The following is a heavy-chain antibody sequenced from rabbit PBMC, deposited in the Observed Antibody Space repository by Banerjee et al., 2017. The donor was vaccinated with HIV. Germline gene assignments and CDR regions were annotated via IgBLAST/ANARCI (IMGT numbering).Heavy chain of an antibody. CDR1: GFSVSSSYY. CDR3: ARDGAGGSYFAL. J-gene: IGHJ4*01. D-gene: IGHD8-1*01. Sequence: QSLEESGGGLVQPEGSLTLTCTASGFSVSSSYYMCWVRQAPGKGLEWIGYIDPVFGITYYANWVNGRFSISRENAQNTVFLQMTSLTAADTATYFCARDGAGGSYFALWGQGTLVTVS. CDR2: IDPVFGIT. V-gene: IGHV1S40*01.